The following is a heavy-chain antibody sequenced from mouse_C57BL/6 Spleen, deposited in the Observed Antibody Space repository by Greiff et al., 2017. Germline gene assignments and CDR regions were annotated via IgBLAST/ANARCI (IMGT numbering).Heavy chain of an antibody. V-gene: IGHV1-26*01. CDR2: INHNNGGT. CDR3: ARAGVEHAYAICD. CDR1: GYTFTDYY. D-gene: IGHD1-1*01. J-gene: IGHJ4*01. Sequence: VQLQQSGPELVKPGASVKISCKASGYTFTDYYMTWVKQSPGKGLEWIGDINHNNGGTSYNQKFKGKATLTVDKSSSTAYMELRSLTSEDSAVDYCARAGVEHAYAICDWGKGASVT.